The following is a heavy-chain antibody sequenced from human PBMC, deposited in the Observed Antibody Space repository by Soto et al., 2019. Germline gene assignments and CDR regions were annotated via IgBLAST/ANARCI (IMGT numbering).Heavy chain of an antibody. J-gene: IGHJ4*02. V-gene: IGHV1-18*04. CDR2: ISARNGDT. Sequence: ASVKVSCKASGYTFNYYGISWVRQAPGQGLEWVGWISARNGDTKYAQNLQGRLTLTTDTSTSTAHMELTSLTSDDTAVYYCARDWSRYFDSSGLMWFYWGQGTLVTVSS. CDR1: GYTFNYYG. D-gene: IGHD3-22*01. CDR3: ARDWSRYFDSSGLMWFY.